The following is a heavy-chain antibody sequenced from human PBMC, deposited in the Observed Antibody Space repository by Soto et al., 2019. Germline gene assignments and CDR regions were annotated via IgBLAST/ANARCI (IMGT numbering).Heavy chain of an antibody. CDR2: ISGSGGST. CDR1: GFTFSSYA. D-gene: IGHD6-13*01. CDR3: AKGLTYSSSWYPPYYYMDV. Sequence: VQLLESGGGLVQPGGSLRLSCAASGFTFSSYAMSWVRQAPGKGLEWVSAISGSGGSTYYADSVKGRFTISRDNSKNTLYLQMNSLRAEDTAVYYCAKGLTYSSSWYPPYYYMDVWGKGTTVTVSS. J-gene: IGHJ6*03. V-gene: IGHV3-23*01.